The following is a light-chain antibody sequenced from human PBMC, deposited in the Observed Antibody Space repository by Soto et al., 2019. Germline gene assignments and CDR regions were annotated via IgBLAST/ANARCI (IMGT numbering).Light chain of an antibody. CDR2: DAS. J-gene: IGKJ1*01. V-gene: IGKV3D-20*01. CDR1: ESVSSSF. CDR3: QQYETSPQT. Sequence: EIVLTQSPATLSLSPWERATLSCGASESVSSSFLAWYQHKPGLAPRLLIYDASSRATGIPDRFSGSGSGTDFTLSISRLEPEDFAVYYCQQYETSPQTFGQGTKVDIK.